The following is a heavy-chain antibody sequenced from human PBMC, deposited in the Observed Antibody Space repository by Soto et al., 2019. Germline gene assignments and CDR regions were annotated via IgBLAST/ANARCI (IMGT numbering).Heavy chain of an antibody. D-gene: IGHD3-22*01. J-gene: IGHJ4*02. CDR2: MYYSGST. V-gene: IGHV4-59*01. CDR3: ALGLYDSRPPHFDY. Sequence: SETLSLTCTVSGGSISGYYWSWIRQPPGKGLEWIGYMYYSGSTNYNPSLKSRVTMSVDTPKNQFSLKLSSVTAADTAVYYCALGLYDSRPPHFDYWGQGTLVTVSS. CDR1: GGSISGYY.